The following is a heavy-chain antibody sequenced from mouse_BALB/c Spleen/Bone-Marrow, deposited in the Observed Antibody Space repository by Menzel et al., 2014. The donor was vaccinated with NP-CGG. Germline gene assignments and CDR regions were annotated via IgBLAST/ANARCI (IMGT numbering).Heavy chain of an antibody. CDR1: GYTFTSYW. CDR2: IYPSDSYT. Sequence: QVQLQQSGAELVRPGASVKLSCKASGYTFTSYWINWVKQRPGQGLEWIGNIYPSDSYTNYHQKFKDKATLTADKTASTAYMQLSSPTSEDSAVYYCTRSYGSSYEYYFDYWGQGTTLTVSS. V-gene: IGHV1-69*02. CDR3: TRSYGSSYEYYFDY. D-gene: IGHD1-1*01. J-gene: IGHJ2*01.